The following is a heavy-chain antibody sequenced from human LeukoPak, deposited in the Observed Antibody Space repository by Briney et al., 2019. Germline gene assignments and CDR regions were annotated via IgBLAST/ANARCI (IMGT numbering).Heavy chain of an antibody. Sequence: SETLSLTCAVYGGSFSGYYWSWIRQPPGKGLEWIGEINHSGSTNYNPSLKSRVTISVDTSKNQFSLKLSSVTAADTAVYYCARDPQYDYVWGSYRYSDWFDPWGQGTLVTVSS. V-gene: IGHV4-34*01. CDR1: GGSFSGYY. CDR3: ARDPQYDYVWGSYRYSDWFDP. CDR2: INHSGST. D-gene: IGHD3-16*02. J-gene: IGHJ5*02.